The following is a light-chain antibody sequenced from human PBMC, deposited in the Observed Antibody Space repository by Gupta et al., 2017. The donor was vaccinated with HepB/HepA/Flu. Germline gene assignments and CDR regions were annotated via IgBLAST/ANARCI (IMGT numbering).Light chain of an antibody. V-gene: IGKV1-39*01. CDR2: AAS. J-gene: IGKJ2*03. CDR1: QSISNY. CDR3: QQTVTTRNS. Sequence: DSQMTESPSSLSASVGDRVTITCRASQSISNYLNWYQQKLGKAPKLLIYAASRLQSGVPSRFSGSGSGTDFTLTISRLQPEDLAIYYCQQTVTTRNSFGQGTEMEIK.